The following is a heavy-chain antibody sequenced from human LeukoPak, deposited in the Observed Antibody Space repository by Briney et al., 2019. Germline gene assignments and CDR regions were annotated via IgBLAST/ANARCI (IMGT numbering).Heavy chain of an antibody. CDR3: ARETSQKGAHYMDV. J-gene: IGHJ6*03. CDR1: GDSIGRINYF. CDR2: MSYSGHT. Sequence: SETLSLTCTISGDSIGRINYFWGWIRQAPGKGLEWIVSMSYSGHTYYNPSLKSRVTTSVDTSKNQFSLKLSSVTAADTAVYYCARETSQKGAHYMDVWGKGTTVTISS. D-gene: IGHD3-16*01. V-gene: IGHV4-39*07.